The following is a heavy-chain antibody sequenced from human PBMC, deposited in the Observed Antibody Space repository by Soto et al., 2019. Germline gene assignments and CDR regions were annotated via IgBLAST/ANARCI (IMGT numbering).Heavy chain of an antibody. D-gene: IGHD6-13*01. CDR3: ARVAAEAGQYYYYGMDV. J-gene: IGHJ6*02. CDR1: GDSVSSNSAA. CDR2: TYYRSKWYN. V-gene: IGHV6-1*01. Sequence: SQTLSLTCAISGDSVSSNSAAWNWIRQSPSRGLEWLGRTYYRSKWYNDYAVSVKSRITINPDTSKNQFSLQLNSVTPEDTAVYYCARVAAEAGQYYYYGMDVWGQGTTVTVSS.